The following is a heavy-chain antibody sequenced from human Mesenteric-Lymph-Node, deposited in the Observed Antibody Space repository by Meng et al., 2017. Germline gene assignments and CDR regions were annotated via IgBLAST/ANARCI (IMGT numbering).Heavy chain of an antibody. CDR2: ISRSSSTI. Sequence: GESLKISCAASGFTFSQYYMTWIRQSPGKGLEWVSYISRSSSTIYYADSVKGRFTISRDNAKNSLYLQMNSLRAEDTAVYYCARRSRASDYFDYWGQGTLVTVSS. CDR1: GFTFSQYY. CDR3: ARRSRASDYFDY. J-gene: IGHJ4*02. V-gene: IGHV3-11*01.